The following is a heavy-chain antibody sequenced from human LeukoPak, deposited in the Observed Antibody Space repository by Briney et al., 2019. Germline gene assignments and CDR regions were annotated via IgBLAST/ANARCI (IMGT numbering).Heavy chain of an antibody. D-gene: IGHD3-10*01. CDR3: ARAFGSGSYPFDY. V-gene: IGHV3-23*01. Sequence: GGSLRLSCVASGFSFSNYAMSWVRQAPGKGLEWVSAISGSGGSTYYADSVKGRFTISRDNAKNSLYLQMNSLRAEDTAVYYCARAFGSGSYPFDYWGQGTLVTVSS. CDR1: GFSFSNYA. J-gene: IGHJ4*02. CDR2: ISGSGGST.